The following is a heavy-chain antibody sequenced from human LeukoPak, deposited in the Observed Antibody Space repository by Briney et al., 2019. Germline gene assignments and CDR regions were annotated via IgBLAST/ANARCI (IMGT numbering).Heavy chain of an antibody. Sequence: ASVKVSCKASGYTFTSYYMHWVRQAPGQGLEWMGIINPSGGSTSYAQKFQGRVTMTRDTSTSTVYMELSSLRSEDTAVYYCAASGGRVTFGYWGQGTLVTVSS. CDR2: INPSGGST. CDR1: GYTFTSYY. CDR3: AASGGRVTFGY. J-gene: IGHJ4*02. D-gene: IGHD3-16*01. V-gene: IGHV1-46*01.